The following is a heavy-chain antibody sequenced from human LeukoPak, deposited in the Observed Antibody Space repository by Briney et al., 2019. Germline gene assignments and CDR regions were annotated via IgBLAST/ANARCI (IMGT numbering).Heavy chain of an antibody. V-gene: IGHV1-69*13. CDR2: IIPIFGTA. J-gene: IGHJ4*02. CDR3: ARSYYYGSGSYYNFDY. Sequence: SVKVSCKASGGTFSSYAISWVRQAPGQGLEWMGGIIPIFGTANYAQKFQGRVTITADESTSTAYMELSSLRSEDTAVYYCARSYYYGSGSYYNFDYWGQGTLVTVSS. CDR1: GGTFSSYA. D-gene: IGHD3-10*01.